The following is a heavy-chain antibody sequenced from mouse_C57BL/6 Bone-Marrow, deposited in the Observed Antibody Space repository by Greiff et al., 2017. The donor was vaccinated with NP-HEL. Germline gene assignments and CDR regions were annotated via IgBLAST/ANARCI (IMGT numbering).Heavy chain of an antibody. CDR3: ARGGIMVTTN. J-gene: IGHJ2*01. CDR1: GYTFTSYW. D-gene: IGHD2-2*01. V-gene: IGHV1-50*01. CDR2: IDPSDSYT. Sequence: QVQLQQPGAELVKPGASVKLSCKASGYTFTSYWMQWVKQRPGQGLEWIGEIDPSDSYTNYNQKFKGKATLTVDTSSSTAYMQRSSLTSEDSAVYYCARGGIMVTTNWGQGTTLTVSS.